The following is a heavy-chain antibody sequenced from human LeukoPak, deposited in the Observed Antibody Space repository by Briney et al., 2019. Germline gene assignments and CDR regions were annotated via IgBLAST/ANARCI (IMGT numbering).Heavy chain of an antibody. CDR3: VKSRLGYCSSTSCLFDY. D-gene: IGHD2-2*01. CDR1: GFTFSSYS. J-gene: IGHJ4*02. CDR2: ISSSSSYI. V-gene: IGHV3-21*01. Sequence: GGSLRLSCAASGFTFSSYSMNWVRQAPGKGLEWVSSISSSSSYIYYADSVKGRFTISRDNAKNSLYLQMNSLRAEDTAVYYCVKSRLGYCSSTSCLFDYWGQGTLVTVSS.